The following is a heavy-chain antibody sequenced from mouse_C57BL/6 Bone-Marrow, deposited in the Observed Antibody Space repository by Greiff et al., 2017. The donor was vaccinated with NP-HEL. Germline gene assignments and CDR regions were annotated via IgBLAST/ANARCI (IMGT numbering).Heavy chain of an antibody. Sequence: EVLLVESGGDLVKPGGSLKLSCAASGFTFSSYGMSWVRQTPDKRLEWVATISSGGSYTYYPDSVKGQFTISSDNAKNTLYLQMSSLKSEDTAMYYCARLSYYDYGYAMDYWGQGTSVTVSS. J-gene: IGHJ4*01. V-gene: IGHV5-6*01. CDR3: ARLSYYDYGYAMDY. D-gene: IGHD2-4*01. CDR1: GFTFSSYG. CDR2: ISSGGSYT.